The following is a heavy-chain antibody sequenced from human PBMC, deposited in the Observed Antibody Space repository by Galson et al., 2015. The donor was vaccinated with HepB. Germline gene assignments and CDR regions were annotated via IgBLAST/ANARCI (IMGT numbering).Heavy chain of an antibody. D-gene: IGHD6-13*01. J-gene: IGHJ6*02. CDR2: ISSSSSTI. Sequence: SLRLSCAASGFTLSSYSMNWVRQAPGKGLEWVSYISSSSSTIYYADSVKGRFTISRDNAKNSLYLQMNSLRAEDTAVYYCARDGAAAGTNPSYHYYYGMDVWGQGTTVTVSS. CDR1: GFTLSSYS. CDR3: ARDGAAAGTNPSYHYYYGMDV. V-gene: IGHV3-48*01.